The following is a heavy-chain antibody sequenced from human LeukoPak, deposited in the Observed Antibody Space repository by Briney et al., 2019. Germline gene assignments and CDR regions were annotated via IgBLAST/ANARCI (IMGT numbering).Heavy chain of an antibody. V-gene: IGHV3-48*01. CDR3: ARDSDPRRVGYMDV. CDR1: GFTFSNYN. J-gene: IGHJ6*03. D-gene: IGHD1-26*01. Sequence: PGGSLRLSCAASGFTFSNYNMNWVRQVPGKGLECVSYISSSSSSIYYADSVKGRFTTSRDKAKNSLYLQMNSLRAEDTAVYYCARDSDPRRVGYMDVWGKGTTVTVSS. CDR2: ISSSSSSI.